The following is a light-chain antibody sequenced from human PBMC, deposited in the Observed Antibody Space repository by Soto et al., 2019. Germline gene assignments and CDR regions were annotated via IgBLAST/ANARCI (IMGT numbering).Light chain of an antibody. V-gene: IGKV3-20*01. J-gene: IGKJ2*01. CDR1: QSVSSSY. Sequence: EIVLTQSPGTLSLSPGERATLSCRASQSVSSSYLAWYQQKPGQAPRLLIYGASSRATGIPDRFSGSGSGTVFTLTISGLEPEDFAVYYCQQYGSSVTFGQGTKLEIK. CDR2: GAS. CDR3: QQYGSSVT.